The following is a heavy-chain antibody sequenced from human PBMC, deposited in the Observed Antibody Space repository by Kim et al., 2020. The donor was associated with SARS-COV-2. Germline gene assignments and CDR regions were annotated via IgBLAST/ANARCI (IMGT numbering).Heavy chain of an antibody. CDR3: ARQGGYSAFDY. J-gene: IGHJ4*02. CDR1: GGSISSYY. D-gene: IGHD2-15*01. V-gene: IGHV4-59*08. CDR2: IYYSGST. Sequence: SETLSLTCTVSGGSISSYYWSWIRQPPGKGLEWIGYIYYSGSTNYNPSLKSRVTISVDTSKNQFSLKLSSVTAADTAVYYCARQGGYSAFDYWGQGTLVTVSS.